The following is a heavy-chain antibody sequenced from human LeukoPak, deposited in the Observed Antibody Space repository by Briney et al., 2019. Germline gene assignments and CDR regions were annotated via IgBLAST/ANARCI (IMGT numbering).Heavy chain of an antibody. CDR1: GFTFSSYE. CDR2: ISSTSYSI. V-gene: IGHV3-48*03. Sequence: GGSLRLSCAASGFTFSSYESNWVRQAPGKGLEGISYISSTSYSIYYAGSVKGRFSISRDNAKNALYLQMDSLRVEDTALYYCASSLGPRDYWGQGILVTVSS. D-gene: IGHD7-27*01. CDR3: ASSLGPRDY. J-gene: IGHJ4*02.